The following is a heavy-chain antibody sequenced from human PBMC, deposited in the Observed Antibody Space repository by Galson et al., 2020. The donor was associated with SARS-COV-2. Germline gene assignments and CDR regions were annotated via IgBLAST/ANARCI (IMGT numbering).Heavy chain of an antibody. D-gene: IGHD5-18*01. V-gene: IGHV4-39*01. CDR1: GGSISSSSYN. CDR2: LYYSGST. J-gene: IGHJ6*02. Sequence: SETLSLTCTVSGGSISSSSYNWGWIRQPTGKGLEWIGSLYYSGSTYYNPSSKSRVTVSVDTSKNQFSLTLSAVTAADTAVCYCARLDTFDYYGIDGWGQGTTVAVSS. CDR3: ARLDTFDYYGIDG.